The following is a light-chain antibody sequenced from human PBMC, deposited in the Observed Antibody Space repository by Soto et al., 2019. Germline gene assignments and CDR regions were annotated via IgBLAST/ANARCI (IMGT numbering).Light chain of an antibody. Sequence: QSVLTQPPSVSGAPGQRVSISCTGSNTNIGAGYDVNWYQQLPGTAPKLLIYANINRPSGVPDRFSGSKSGASAFLVSTGLQAGVEADYCCQCYDSSLSAWKVFGGGTKLTVL. CDR1: NTNIGAGYD. CDR3: QCYDSSLSAWKV. V-gene: IGLV1-40*01. CDR2: ANI. J-gene: IGLJ3*02.